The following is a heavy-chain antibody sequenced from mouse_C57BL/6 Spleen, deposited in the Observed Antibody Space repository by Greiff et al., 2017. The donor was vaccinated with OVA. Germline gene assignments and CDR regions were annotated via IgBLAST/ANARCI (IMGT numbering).Heavy chain of an antibody. D-gene: IGHD4-1*01. CDR1: GYTFTDYE. CDR3: TRKGLGNFDV. CDR2: IDPETGGT. V-gene: IGHV1-15*01. J-gene: IGHJ1*03. Sequence: VQLQESGAELVRPGASVTLSCKASGYTFTDYEMHWVKQTPVHGLEWIGAIDPETGGTAYNQKFKGKAILTADKSSSTAYMELRSLTSEDSAVYYCTRKGLGNFDVWGTGTTVTVSS.